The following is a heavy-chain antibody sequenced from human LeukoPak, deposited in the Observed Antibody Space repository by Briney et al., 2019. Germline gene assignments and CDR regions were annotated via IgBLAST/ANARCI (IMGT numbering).Heavy chain of an antibody. CDR1: GGSFSGYY. CDR2: INHSGST. D-gene: IGHD5-18*01. Sequence: SETLSLTCAVYGGSFSGYYWSWIRQPPGKGLEWNGEINHSGSTNYNPSRKSRVTISVNTSKNQFSLKLSSVTAADTAVYYCARFRRNSGYSYGRTPHYYYYGMDVWGQGTTVTVSS. CDR3: ARFRRNSGYSYGRTPHYYYYGMDV. V-gene: IGHV4-34*01. J-gene: IGHJ6*02.